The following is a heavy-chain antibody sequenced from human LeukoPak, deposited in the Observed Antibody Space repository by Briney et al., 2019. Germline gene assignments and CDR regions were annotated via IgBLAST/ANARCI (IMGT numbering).Heavy chain of an antibody. V-gene: IGHV4-38-2*02. CDR3: ARRYTSSWYFDY. D-gene: IGHD6-13*01. CDR2: INHSGST. CDR1: GYSISSGYY. Sequence: PSETLSLTCTVSGYSISSGYYWGWIRQPPGKGLEWIGSINHSGSTYYNSSLKSRVTISVDTSKNQFSLKLNSVTAADTAVFYCARRYTSSWYFDYWGQGTLVTVSS. J-gene: IGHJ4*02.